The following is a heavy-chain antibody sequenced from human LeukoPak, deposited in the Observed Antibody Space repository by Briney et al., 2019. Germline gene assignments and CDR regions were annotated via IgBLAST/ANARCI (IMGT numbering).Heavy chain of an antibody. Sequence: PSETLSLTCTVSGGSISSSSDYWGWIRQPPGKGLEWIGNIYYSGSTYYNPSLKSRATMSVDTSRNQFSLKLSSVTVADTAVYYCARGPNWGLFDYWGQGTLVTVSS. D-gene: IGHD7-27*01. CDR3: ARGPNWGLFDY. V-gene: IGHV4-39*01. CDR2: IYYSGST. CDR1: GGSISSSSDY. J-gene: IGHJ4*02.